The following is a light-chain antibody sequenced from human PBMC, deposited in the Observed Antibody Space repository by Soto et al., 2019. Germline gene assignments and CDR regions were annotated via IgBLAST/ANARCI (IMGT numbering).Light chain of an antibody. Sequence: DIQMTQSPSSLSASVGDRVTITCQASQDVKNYLNWYQQKQGKAPKLXIYDASNLERGVPSRFSGSGSGTEFTLTISSLQPDDFATYYCQHYNSYSEAFGQGTKVDIK. CDR2: DAS. J-gene: IGKJ1*01. V-gene: IGKV1-33*01. CDR3: QHYNSYSEA. CDR1: QDVKNY.